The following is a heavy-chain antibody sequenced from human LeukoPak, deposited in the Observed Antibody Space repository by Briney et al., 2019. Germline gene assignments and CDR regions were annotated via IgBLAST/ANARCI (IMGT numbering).Heavy chain of an antibody. V-gene: IGHV4-34*01. CDR2: INHSGST. J-gene: IGHJ6*03. Sequence: KPSETLSLTCAVYGGSFSGYYWSWIRQPPGKGLEWIGEINHSGSTNYNPSLKSRVTISVDTSKNQFSLKLSSVTAADTAVYYCARRGYSGYDFPGTKSAYYYYYMDVWGKGTTVTVSS. CDR1: GGSFSGYY. CDR3: ARRGYSGYDFPGTKSAYYYYYMDV. D-gene: IGHD5-12*01.